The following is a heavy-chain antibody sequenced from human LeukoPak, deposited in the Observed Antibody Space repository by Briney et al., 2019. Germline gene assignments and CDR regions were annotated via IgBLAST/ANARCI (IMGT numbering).Heavy chain of an antibody. J-gene: IGHJ6*02. CDR1: GLTFSSYA. V-gene: IGHV3-23*01. Sequence: GGSLRLSCAASGLTFSSYAMNWVRQAPGKGLEWVSVISGSGGRTYYADSVKGRFTISRVNSKNTLNLQVNSLRAEDTAVYYCAKSWDIVVRTGAMRKYYQYYGMDVWGQGTTVTVSS. CDR2: ISGSGGRT. D-gene: IGHD2-2*01. CDR3: AKSWDIVVRTGAMRKYYQYYGMDV.